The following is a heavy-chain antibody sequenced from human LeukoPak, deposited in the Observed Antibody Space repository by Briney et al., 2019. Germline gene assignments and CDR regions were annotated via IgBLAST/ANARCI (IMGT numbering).Heavy chain of an antibody. CDR2: IYYSGST. CDR1: GGSISSSSYY. J-gene: IGHJ4*02. D-gene: IGHD3-10*01. Sequence: SETLSLTCTVSGGSISSSSYYWGWIRQPPGKGLEWIGSIYYSGSTYYNPSLKSRVTISVDTSKNQFSLKLSSVTAADTAVYYCASLYGSGSYYSRFDYWGQGTLVTVSS. V-gene: IGHV4-39*01. CDR3: ASLYGSGSYYSRFDY.